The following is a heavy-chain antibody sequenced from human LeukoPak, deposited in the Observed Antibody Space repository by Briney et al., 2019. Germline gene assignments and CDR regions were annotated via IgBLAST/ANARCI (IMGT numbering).Heavy chain of an antibody. V-gene: IGHV1-69*04. D-gene: IGHD6-19*01. CDR1: GGTFSSYA. CDR2: ITPILGIA. CDR3: AGRGIAVAGAFDY. Sequence: GASVKVSCKASGGTFSSYAISWVRQAPGQGLEWMGRITPILGIANYAQKFQGRVTITADKSTSTAYMELSSLRSEDTAVYYCAGRGIAVAGAFDYWGQGTLVTVSS. J-gene: IGHJ4*02.